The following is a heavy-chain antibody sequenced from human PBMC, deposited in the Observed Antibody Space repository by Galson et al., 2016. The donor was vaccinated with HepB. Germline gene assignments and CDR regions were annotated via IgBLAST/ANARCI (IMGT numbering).Heavy chain of an antibody. CDR3: ARGRDGYNTHFYYGMDY. J-gene: IGHJ6*02. D-gene: IGHD5-24*01. Sequence: SVKVSCKASGGTFSSYAISWVRQAPGQGLEWMGVIINLYGTANYALKFQGRVTITADESTSTAHMEVSSLRYEDTAVYYCARGRDGYNTHFYYGMDYWGQVTLVTVSS. V-gene: IGHV1-69*13. CDR1: GGTFSSYA. CDR2: IINLYGTA.